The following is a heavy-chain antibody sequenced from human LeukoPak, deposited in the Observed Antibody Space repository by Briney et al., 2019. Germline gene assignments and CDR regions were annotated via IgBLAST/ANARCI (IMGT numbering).Heavy chain of an antibody. D-gene: IGHD3-9*01. CDR2: ISTYNADT. CDR3: ARDPGQYYDILTGYYTPYYFEY. J-gene: IGHJ4*02. Sequence: ASVKVSCKASGYTFTSYGVSWVRQAPGQGLEWMGWISTYNADTDYAQKFPGRVTMTTETSTSTAYMELRSLTSDDTAVYSCARDPGQYYDILTGYYTPYYFEYWGQGTLVTVSS. V-gene: IGHV1-18*01. CDR1: GYTFTSYG.